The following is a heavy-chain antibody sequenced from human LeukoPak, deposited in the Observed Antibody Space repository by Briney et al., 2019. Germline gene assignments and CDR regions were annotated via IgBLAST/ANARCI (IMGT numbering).Heavy chain of an antibody. CDR1: GFTFSDYY. D-gene: IGHD6-19*01. CDR3: ARELFGFSSIAVAGFDY. J-gene: IGHJ4*02. Sequence: GGSLRLSCAASGFTFSDYYMRWIRQAPGEGLEWVSYISSSSSYTNYADSVKGRFTISRDNAKNSLYLQMNSLRAEDTAVYYCARELFGFSSIAVAGFDYWGQGTLVTVSS. V-gene: IGHV3-11*06. CDR2: ISSSSSYT.